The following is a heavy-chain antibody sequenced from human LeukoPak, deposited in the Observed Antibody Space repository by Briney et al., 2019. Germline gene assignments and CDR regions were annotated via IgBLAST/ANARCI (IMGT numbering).Heavy chain of an antibody. CDR3: AYPSWGQPPTGY. CDR2: ISGSGGST. CDR1: GFIFSHYP. D-gene: IGHD3-16*01. Sequence: PGRSLRLSCAASGFIFSHYPMHWVRQAPGKGLEWVAIISGSGGSTYYADSVKGRFTISRDNSKNTLYLQMNSLRAEDTAVYYCAYPSWGQPPTGYWGQGTLVTVSS. V-gene: IGHV3-23*01. J-gene: IGHJ4*02.